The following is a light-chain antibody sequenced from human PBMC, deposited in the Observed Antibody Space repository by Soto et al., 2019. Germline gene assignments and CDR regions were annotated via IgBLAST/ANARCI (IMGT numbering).Light chain of an antibody. CDR3: QQYRSSPT. CDR2: GAS. V-gene: IGKV3-20*01. J-gene: IGKJ5*01. CDR1: QSVSNNY. Sequence: EIVLTQSPGTLSLSPGERATLSCRASQSVSNNYLAWYQQKPGQAPRRLIYGASSRATGIPDRFSGSGSGTDFTLPISRLEPEDFAVYYCQQYRSSPTFGEGTRLEIK.